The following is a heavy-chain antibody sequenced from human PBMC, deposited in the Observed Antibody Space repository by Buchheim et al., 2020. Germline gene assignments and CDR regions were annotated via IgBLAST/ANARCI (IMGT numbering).Heavy chain of an antibody. D-gene: IGHD2-15*01. CDR1: GFTFSSYG. Sequence: QVQLVESGGGVVQPGRSLRLSCAASGFTFSSYGMHWVRQAPGKGLEWVAVISYDGSNKYYADSVEGRFTISRDNSKNTLYLQMNSLRAEDTAVYYCAKDLGYCSGGSCYSPHYGMDVWGQGTT. V-gene: IGHV3-30*18. J-gene: IGHJ6*02. CDR2: ISYDGSNK. CDR3: AKDLGYCSGGSCYSPHYGMDV.